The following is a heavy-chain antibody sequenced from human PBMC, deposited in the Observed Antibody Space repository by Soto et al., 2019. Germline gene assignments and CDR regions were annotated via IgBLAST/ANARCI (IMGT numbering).Heavy chain of an antibody. D-gene: IGHD3-10*01. V-gene: IGHV3-53*01. J-gene: IGHJ4*02. Sequence: EVQLVESGGGLIQPGGSLRLSCAVSGFTVSNNYMSWVRQAPGKGLEGVSVIYSGGYTAYGDSVKGRFTISRDNSKNTLFPQMKSRGAGDPAVYYGARPPGGGGYWGQGTLVTVSS. CDR1: GFTVSNNY. CDR2: IYSGGYT. CDR3: ARPPGGGGY.